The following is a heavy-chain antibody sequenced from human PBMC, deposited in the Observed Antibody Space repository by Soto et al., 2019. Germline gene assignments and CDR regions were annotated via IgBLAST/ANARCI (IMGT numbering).Heavy chain of an antibody. CDR1: GGSISSGGYY. V-gene: IGHV4-31*03. CDR3: ERIGHPDI. Sequence: QVQLQESGPGLVKPSQTLSLTCTVSGGSISSGGYYWSWIRQHPGKSLEWIGYSYSRGSTYYSPSHQSRVTISVDTSKTQSSPKLSSVTAAYTAVYYCERIGHPDIWGQGTTVTVSS. J-gene: IGHJ3*02. CDR2: SYSRGST.